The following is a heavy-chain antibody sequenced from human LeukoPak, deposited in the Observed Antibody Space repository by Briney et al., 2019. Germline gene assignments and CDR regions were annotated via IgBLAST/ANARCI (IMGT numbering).Heavy chain of an antibody. D-gene: IGHD4-17*01. CDR3: ARGLTVTTGTCFDY. CDR2: INHSGST. V-gene: IGHV4-34*01. J-gene: IGHJ4*02. Sequence: PSETLSLTCAVYGGSFSGYYWSWIRQPPGKGLEWIGEINHSGSTNYSPSLKSRVTISVDTSKNQFSLKLSSVTAADTAVYYCARGLTVTTGTCFDYWGQGTLVTVSS. CDR1: GGSFSGYY.